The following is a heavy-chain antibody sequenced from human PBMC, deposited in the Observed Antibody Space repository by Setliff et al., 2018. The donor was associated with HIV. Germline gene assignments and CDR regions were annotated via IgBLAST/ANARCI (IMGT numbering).Heavy chain of an antibody. CDR1: GYTFTGHD. CDR3: ARGPYYDSNGYHLSSDY. V-gene: IGHV1-2*02. CDR2: INHNSGGG. D-gene: IGHD3-22*01. J-gene: IGHJ4*02. Sequence: ASVKVSCKASGYTFTGHDLHWVRQAPGQGLEWMGWINHNSGGGNYAQKFQGRVTMASDTSISTAYMELISLTSEDTAVYYCARGPYYDSNGYHLSSDYWGQGTLVTVSS.